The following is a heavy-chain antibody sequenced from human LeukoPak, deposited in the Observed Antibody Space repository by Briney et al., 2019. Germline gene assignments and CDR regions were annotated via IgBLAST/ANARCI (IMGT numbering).Heavy chain of an antibody. CDR2: ISSSSTTI. CDR1: GFTLSSYN. V-gene: IGHV3-48*01. D-gene: IGHD2-2*01. J-gene: IGHJ4*02. CDR3: AKGYCSSTSCPCDY. Sequence: GGSLRLSCAASGFTLSSYNMNWVRQAPGKGLEWVSYISSSSTTIYYADSVKGRFTISRDNSKNTLYLQMNSLRAEDTAVYYCAKGYCSSTSCPCDYWGQGTLVTVSS.